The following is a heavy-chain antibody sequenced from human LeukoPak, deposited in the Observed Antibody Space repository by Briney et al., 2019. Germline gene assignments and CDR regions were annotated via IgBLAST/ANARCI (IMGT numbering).Heavy chain of an antibody. V-gene: IGHV3-30-3*01. Sequence: GRSLRLSCAASGFTFSSYAMHWVRQAPGKGLEWVAVISYDGSNKYYADSVKGRFTISRDNSKNTLYLQMNSLRAEDTAVYYCARGNWNDGDYWGQGTLVTVSS. CDR1: GFTFSSYA. J-gene: IGHJ4*02. CDR2: ISYDGSNK. CDR3: ARGNWNDGDY. D-gene: IGHD1-1*01.